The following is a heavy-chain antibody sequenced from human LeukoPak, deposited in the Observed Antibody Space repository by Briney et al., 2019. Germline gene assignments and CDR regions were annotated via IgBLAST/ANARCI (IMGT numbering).Heavy chain of an antibody. Sequence: GGSLRLSCAASGFTFSSYAMSWVRQAPGKGLEWVSAISGSGGSTYYADSVKGRFTISRDNSKNTLYLQMNSLRAEDTAVYYCAGRYCTTTSCYIPSGRYYMDVWGKGTTVTVSS. CDR1: GFTFSSYA. CDR3: AGRYCTTTSCYIPSGRYYMDV. D-gene: IGHD2-2*02. J-gene: IGHJ6*03. CDR2: ISGSGGST. V-gene: IGHV3-23*01.